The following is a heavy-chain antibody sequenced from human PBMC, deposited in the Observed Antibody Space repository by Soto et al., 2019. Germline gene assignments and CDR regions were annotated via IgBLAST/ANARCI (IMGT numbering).Heavy chain of an antibody. J-gene: IGHJ4*02. CDR3: ANSPHIAVAGNYYFDY. CDR2: ISGSGGST. D-gene: IGHD6-19*01. CDR1: GFTFSSYA. V-gene: IGHV3-23*01. Sequence: GGSLRLSCAASGFTFSSYAMSWVRQAPGKGLEWVSAISGSGGSTYYADSVKGRFTISRDNSKNTLYLQMNSLRAEDTAVYYCANSPHIAVAGNYYFDYWGQGTLVTVSS.